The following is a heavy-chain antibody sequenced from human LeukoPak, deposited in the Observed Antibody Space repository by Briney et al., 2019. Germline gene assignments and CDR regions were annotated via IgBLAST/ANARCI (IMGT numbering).Heavy chain of an antibody. Sequence: ASVKVSCKASGYTFTSYAMHWVRQAPGQRLEWMGWINAGNGNTKYSQKFQGRVTMTRDTSTSTVYMELSSLRSEDTAVYYCARVSSSRDNAFDIWGQGTMVTVSS. CDR1: GYTFTSYA. V-gene: IGHV1-3*01. D-gene: IGHD6-6*01. CDR3: ARVSSSRDNAFDI. J-gene: IGHJ3*02. CDR2: INAGNGNT.